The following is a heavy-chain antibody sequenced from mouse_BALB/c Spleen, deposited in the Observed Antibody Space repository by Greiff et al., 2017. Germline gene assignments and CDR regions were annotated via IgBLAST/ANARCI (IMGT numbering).Heavy chain of an antibody. D-gene: IGHD2-3*01. V-gene: IGHV1S22*01. CDR3: TRLIYDGYYGYFDV. CDR2: IYPGSGST. CDR1: GYTFTSYW. J-gene: IGHJ1*01. Sequence: LLQPGSELVRPGASVKLSCTASGYTFTSYWMHWVQQSPGQGLEWIGNIYPGSGSTNYDEKFKRKATLAVDTSSSTAYMHLSSLTSEDSAVYDCTRLIYDGYYGYFDVWGAGTTVTVSS.